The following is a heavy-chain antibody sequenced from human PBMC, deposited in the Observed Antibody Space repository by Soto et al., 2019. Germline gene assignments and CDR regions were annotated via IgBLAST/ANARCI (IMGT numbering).Heavy chain of an antibody. CDR3: ARVYSSSWYYFDY. CDR2: IIPIFGTA. D-gene: IGHD6-13*01. Sequence: QVQLVQSGAEVKKPGSSVKVSCTASGGTFSSDAISWVRQAPGQGLEWMGGIIPIFGTANYAQKFQGRVTITADKSTSTDDMELSRLRSEGTAVYYCARVYSSSWYYFDYWGQGTLVTVSS. J-gene: IGHJ4*02. CDR1: GGTFSSDA. V-gene: IGHV1-69*06.